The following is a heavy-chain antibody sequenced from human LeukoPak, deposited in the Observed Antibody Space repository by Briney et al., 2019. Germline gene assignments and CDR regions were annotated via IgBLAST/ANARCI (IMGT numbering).Heavy chain of an antibody. CDR3: AGGNITGAFDI. CDR1: GYTLTELS. V-gene: IGHV1-2*02. D-gene: IGHD1-14*01. J-gene: IGHJ3*02. Sequence: GASVKVSCKVSGYTLTELSMHWVRQAPGQGLEWMGWINPNSGGTNYAQKFQSRVTMTRDTSISTAYMELSRLRSDDTAVYYCAGGNITGAFDIWGQGTMVTVSS. CDR2: INPNSGGT.